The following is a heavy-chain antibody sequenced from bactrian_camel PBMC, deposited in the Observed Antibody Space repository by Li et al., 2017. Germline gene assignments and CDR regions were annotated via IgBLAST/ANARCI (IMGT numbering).Heavy chain of an antibody. J-gene: IGHJ6*01. CDR2: IDSDGIA. V-gene: IGHV3S53*01. CDR3: AAGPINTRDCVAGGPAEFGY. CDR1: GSIYSDAC. Sequence: HVQLVESGGGSVQAGGSLRLSCGASGSIYSDACVGWLRQAPGKEREGVAAIDSDGIATYADSVKGRFTVSRDNADNTVNLMMNSLKPEDTAMYYCAAGPINTRDCVAGGPAEFGYWGQGTQVTVS. D-gene: IGHD1*01.